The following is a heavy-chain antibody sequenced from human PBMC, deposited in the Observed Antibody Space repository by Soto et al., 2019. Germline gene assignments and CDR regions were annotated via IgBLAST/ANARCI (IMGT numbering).Heavy chain of an antibody. CDR1: GFTVNNNY. V-gene: IGHV3-53*01. Sequence: GGSLRLSCAASGFTVNNNYMSWVRQPPGKGLEWVSLIYSGGSTYYADSVKVRFTISRDNSKNTLYLQMNSLRAEDTAVYYCARPTDAFDIWGQGTMVTVSS. CDR2: IYSGGST. J-gene: IGHJ3*02. CDR3: ARPTDAFDI.